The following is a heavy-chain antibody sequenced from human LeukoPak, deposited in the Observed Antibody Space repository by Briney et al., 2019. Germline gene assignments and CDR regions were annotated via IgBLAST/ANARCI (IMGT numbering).Heavy chain of an antibody. CDR1: GGSISSYY. D-gene: IGHD2-8*01. CDR3: ARDPYCTNGVCSMGSYYYYMDV. CDR2: IYTSGST. J-gene: IGHJ6*03. Sequence: SETLSLTCTVSGGSISSYYWSWIRQPAGKGLELIGRIYTSGSTNYNPSLKSRVTMSVDTSKNQFSLKLSSVTAADTAVYYCARDPYCTNGVCSMGSYYYYMDVWGKGTTVTVSS. V-gene: IGHV4-4*07.